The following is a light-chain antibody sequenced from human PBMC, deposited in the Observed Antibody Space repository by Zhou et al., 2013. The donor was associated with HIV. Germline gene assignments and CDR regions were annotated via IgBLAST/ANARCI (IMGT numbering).Light chain of an antibody. Sequence: SYELTQAPSVSVSPGQTASITCSGDKLGDKFVFWYQQKSGQSPVLVIYKDSQRPSGIPERVSGSNSGNTATLTISGTQAMDEADYYCQAWDFSIGLIFGGGTKLTVL. V-gene: IGLV3-1*01. J-gene: IGLJ2*01. CDR3: QAWDFSIGLI. CDR2: KDS. CDR1: KLGDKF.